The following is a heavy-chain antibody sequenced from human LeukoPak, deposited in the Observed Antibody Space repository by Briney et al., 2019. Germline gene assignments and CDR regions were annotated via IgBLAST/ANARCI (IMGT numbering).Heavy chain of an antibody. D-gene: IGHD2-15*01. CDR3: ARGSVGTPPPFDY. V-gene: IGHV3-30-3*01. CDR2: ISYDGSGK. J-gene: IGHJ4*02. CDR1: GFAFSSYA. Sequence: GGSLRLSCAASGFAFSSYAIHWVRQAPGKGLDWVALISYDGSGKYYADSVKGRFTISRDSSTLYLQMNSLRTEDTAVYYCARGSVGTPPPFDYWAREPWSPSPQ.